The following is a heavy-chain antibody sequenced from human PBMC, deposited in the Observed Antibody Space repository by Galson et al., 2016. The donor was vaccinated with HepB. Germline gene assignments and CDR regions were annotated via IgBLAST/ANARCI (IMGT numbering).Heavy chain of an antibody. J-gene: IGHJ4*02. V-gene: IGHV1-18*01. Sequence: SVKVSCKASGHTFTTYGITWVRQAPGQGLDWMGWISTHSGTTNHAQEVQGRITLTTDTPTNTAYLELTNLKSDDTAVYYCVRDRERSLDYWGQGTLVSVS. CDR2: ISTHSGTT. CDR1: GHTFTTYG. CDR3: VRDRERSLDY.